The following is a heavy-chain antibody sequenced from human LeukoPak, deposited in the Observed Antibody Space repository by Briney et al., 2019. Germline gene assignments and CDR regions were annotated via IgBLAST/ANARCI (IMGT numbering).Heavy chain of an antibody. V-gene: IGHV3-30-3*01. CDR3: AREEYGGVYFDY. CDR1: GFTFSSYA. CDR2: ISYDASNK. D-gene: IGHD4-23*01. Sequence: AGGSLRLSCAASGFTFSSYAMHWVRQAPGKGLEWVAVISYDASNKYYTDSVKGRFTISRDNSKNMLYLQMDSLRVEDTAVYHCAREEYGGVYFDYWGQGTLVTVSS. J-gene: IGHJ4*02.